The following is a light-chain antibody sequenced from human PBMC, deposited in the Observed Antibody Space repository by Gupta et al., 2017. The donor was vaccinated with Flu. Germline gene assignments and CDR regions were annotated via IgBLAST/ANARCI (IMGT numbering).Light chain of an antibody. CDR3: SSCTSSTTLV. J-gene: IGLJ2*01. CDR1: STDIGSYKY. V-gene: IGLV2-14*01. CDR2: DVT. Sequence: SIAISCTGTSTDIGSYKYVSWYQQHPGKAPQLLIYDVTNRPSGVSTRFSGSKSGATASLTISGLQAEDEAYYYCSSCTSSTTLVFGGGTRLTVL.